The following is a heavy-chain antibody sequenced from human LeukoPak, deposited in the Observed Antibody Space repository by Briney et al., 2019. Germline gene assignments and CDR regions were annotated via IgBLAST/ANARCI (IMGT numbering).Heavy chain of an antibody. CDR2: INPNSGGT. CDR1: GYTFTGNY. Sequence: ASVNVSCKASGYTFTGNYMHWVRQASGQGLEWMGWINPNSGGTNYAQKFQGRVTMTRDTSITTAYMELSRLRSDDTAVYYCARVLERWLQSNFDAFDIWGQGTMVIVSS. CDR3: ARVLERWLQSNFDAFDI. V-gene: IGHV1-2*02. D-gene: IGHD5-24*01. J-gene: IGHJ3*02.